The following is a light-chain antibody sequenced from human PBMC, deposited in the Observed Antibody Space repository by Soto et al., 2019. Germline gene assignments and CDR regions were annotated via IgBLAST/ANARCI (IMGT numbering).Light chain of an antibody. CDR1: QSITTH. CDR3: QQSYSTPTPPT. Sequence: DIQRTQPPSSRFASVGERATIICRASQSITTHVNWYQQKPGKAPRLLIYAASILQSGVPSRFSGSGSGTDFTLTISSLQPEDFATYYCQQSYSTPTPPTFGQGTKLEIK. J-gene: IGKJ2*01. CDR2: AAS. V-gene: IGKV1-39*01.